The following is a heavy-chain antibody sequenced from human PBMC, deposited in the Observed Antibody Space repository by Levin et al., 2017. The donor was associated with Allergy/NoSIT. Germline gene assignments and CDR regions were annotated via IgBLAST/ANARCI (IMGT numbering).Heavy chain of an antibody. D-gene: IGHD6-19*01. CDR3: AKVAVTGYDAFDV. CDR2: TYYRSKWYT. V-gene: IGHV6-1*01. J-gene: IGHJ3*01. CDR1: GDSVSSNSGV. Sequence: RSQTLSLTCAISGDSVSSNSGVWNWLRQSPSRGLEWLGRTYYRSKWYTEYAVSVRSRITINPDTSKNHFSLLLSSVTPEDTAVYFCAKVAVTGYDAFDVWGQGTMVTVSS.